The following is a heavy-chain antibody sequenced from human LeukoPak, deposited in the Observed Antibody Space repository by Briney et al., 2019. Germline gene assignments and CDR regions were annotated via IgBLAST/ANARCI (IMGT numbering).Heavy chain of an antibody. Sequence: ASVKASCKASGGTFTSYDFNWVRQATGQRPEWMGWMSPNSGDTGYAQKFQDRVTMTRNTSISTAYMELSSLRSDDTAVYYCARGPPNWGYDYWGPGTLVTVSS. CDR3: ARGPPNWGYDY. D-gene: IGHD7-27*01. CDR1: GGTFTSYD. CDR2: MSPNSGDT. J-gene: IGHJ4*02. V-gene: IGHV1-8*01.